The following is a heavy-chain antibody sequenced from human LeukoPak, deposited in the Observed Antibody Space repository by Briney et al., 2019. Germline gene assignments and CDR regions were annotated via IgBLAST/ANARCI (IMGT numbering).Heavy chain of an antibody. D-gene: IGHD2-15*01. Sequence: PSETLSLTCTVSGGSISSGSYYWSWIRQPAGKGLEWIGRIYTSGSTNYNPSLKSRATISVDTSKNQFSLKLSSVTAADTAVYYCARDQGCGGSCYELGYWGQGTLVTVSS. J-gene: IGHJ4*02. V-gene: IGHV4-61*02. CDR2: IYTSGST. CDR3: ARDQGCGGSCYELGY. CDR1: GGSISSGSYY.